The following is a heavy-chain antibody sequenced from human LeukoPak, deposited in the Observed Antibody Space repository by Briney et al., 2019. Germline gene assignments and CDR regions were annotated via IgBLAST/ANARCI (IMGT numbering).Heavy chain of an antibody. CDR3: ARADYDSSGTPKPMYYFDG. V-gene: IGHV4-34*01. CDR2: INHSGST. D-gene: IGHD3-22*01. J-gene: IGHJ4*02. Sequence: SETLSLTCAVYGGSFSGYYWSWLRQPPGKGLEWIGEINHSGSTNYNPSLKSRVTISVDTSKNQFSLKLSCVTAADTAVYYCARADYDSSGTPKPMYYFDGWGQGTLVTVSS. CDR1: GGSFSGYY.